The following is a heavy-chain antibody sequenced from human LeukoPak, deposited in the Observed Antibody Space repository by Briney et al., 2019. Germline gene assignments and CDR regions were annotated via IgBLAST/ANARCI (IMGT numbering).Heavy chain of an antibody. CDR3: ARGRRDSSGYYSY. V-gene: IGHV1-2*02. Sequence: ASVKVSCKXSGYTFADYYIHWVRQAPGQGLEWIGWINPNSGGTNYAQKFQGRVAMTRDTSISIVYMELSRLTSDDTAVHYCARGRRDSSGYYSYWGQGTLVTVSS. CDR2: INPNSGGT. CDR1: GYTFADYY. J-gene: IGHJ4*02. D-gene: IGHD3-22*01.